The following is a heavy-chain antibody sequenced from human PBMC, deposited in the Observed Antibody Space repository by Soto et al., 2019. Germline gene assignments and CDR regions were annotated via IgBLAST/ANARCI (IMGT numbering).Heavy chain of an antibody. J-gene: IGHJ3*02. Sequence: PGGSLRLSCAASGFTFSNYAMPWVRQAPGKGLEWVSAIGGSGGATYYADSVKGRFTVSRDNSKNTLYLQVNSLRAEDTAVYYCAKDYIGVIPDAFDIWGQGTMVTVSS. CDR1: GFTFSNYA. CDR2: IGGSGGAT. CDR3: AKDYIGVIPDAFDI. V-gene: IGHV3-23*01. D-gene: IGHD3-16*02.